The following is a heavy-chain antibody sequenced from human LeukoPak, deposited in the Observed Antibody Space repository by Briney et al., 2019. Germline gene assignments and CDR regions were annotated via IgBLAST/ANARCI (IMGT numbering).Heavy chain of an antibody. CDR2: FDPEDGET. D-gene: IGHD2-15*01. V-gene: IGHV1-24*01. J-gene: IGHJ4*02. CDR3: ARDPEYYCSGGSCYSY. CDR1: GYTLTELS. Sequence: ASVKVSCKVSGYTLTELSMHWVRQAPGKGLEWMGGFDPEDGETIYAQKFQGRVTITADESTSTAYMELSSLRSEDTAVYYCARDPEYYCSGGSCYSYWGQGTLVTVSS.